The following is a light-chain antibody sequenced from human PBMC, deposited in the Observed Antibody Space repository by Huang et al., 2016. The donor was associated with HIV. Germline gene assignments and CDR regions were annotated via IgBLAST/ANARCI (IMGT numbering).Light chain of an antibody. CDR1: QSVFSTSTTKDY. J-gene: IGKJ1*01. Sequence: DIVMAQSPVSLAVSLGERATLTCRSSQSVFSTSTTKDYLAWFQQKPGQPPTLLLFWSSTREVGVPDRCSGSGSGTHFTLTIANLEADDAAIYYCQQYYASPQTFGQGTRV. CDR3: QQYYASPQT. CDR2: WSS. V-gene: IGKV4-1*01.